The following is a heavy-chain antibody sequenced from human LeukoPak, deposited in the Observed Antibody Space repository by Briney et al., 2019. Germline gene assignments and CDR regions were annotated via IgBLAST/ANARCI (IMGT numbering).Heavy chain of an antibody. J-gene: IGHJ1*01. Sequence: RPGGSLRLSCAASGFIFTNAWMNWVRQAPGKGLEWVGRNKSKTDGGTTDYAAPVKGRFTISRDDSKSKLYLQMNSLKTEDTAMYYCIRYGYNLLEYSQHWGQGTLSPSPQ. CDR3: IRYGYNLLEYSQH. CDR2: NKSKTDGGTT. V-gene: IGHV3-15*07. CDR1: GFIFTNAW. D-gene: IGHD5-24*01.